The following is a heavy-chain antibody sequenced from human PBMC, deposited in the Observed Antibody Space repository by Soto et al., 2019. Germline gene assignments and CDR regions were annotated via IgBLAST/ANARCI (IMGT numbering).Heavy chain of an antibody. Sequence: EVQLLESGGGVVQPGGSLRLSCEASGFNFKKFAMGWVRQAPGEGLEWVSGTSCCGGSTSYADSVKGRFTLARDDSKNTLSLHLNSLRFEDTARYFCAKADGEQWLIPHLDNWGQGTLVTVS. CDR1: GFNFKKFA. V-gene: IGHV3-23*01. CDR3: AKADGEQWLIPHLDN. D-gene: IGHD6-19*01. J-gene: IGHJ4*02. CDR2: TSCCGGST.